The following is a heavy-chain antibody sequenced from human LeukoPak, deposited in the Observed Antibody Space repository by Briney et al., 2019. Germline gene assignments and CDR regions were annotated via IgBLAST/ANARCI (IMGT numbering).Heavy chain of an antibody. D-gene: IGHD4-17*01. CDR2: IYNSGST. CDR3: AKRIIEARENGDSNWLDP. V-gene: IGHV4-59*08. J-gene: IGHJ5*01. Sequence: SETLSLTCSVSGGSISSHYWSWIRQPPGKGLELIGYIYNSGSTNYNPSLKSRVIISRDTSKNQFSLELTSVTAADTAIYYCAKRIIEARENGDSNWLDPWGQGTLVTVSS. CDR1: GGSISSHY.